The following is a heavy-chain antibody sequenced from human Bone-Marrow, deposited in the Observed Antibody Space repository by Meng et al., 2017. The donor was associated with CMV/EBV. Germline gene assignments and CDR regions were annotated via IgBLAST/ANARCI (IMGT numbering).Heavy chain of an antibody. J-gene: IGHJ4*02. CDR3: ARELGSGSFPDY. Sequence: SETLSLTCTVSGGSMSGYYWSWIRQPPGKGLEWIGYIYHSGSTNYNPSLKSRVTISVDTSKQQFSLNLTSVTAADTAVYYCARELGSGSFPDYWGQGTLVTVSS. CDR2: IYHSGST. D-gene: IGHD3-10*01. V-gene: IGHV4-59*12. CDR1: GGSMSGYY.